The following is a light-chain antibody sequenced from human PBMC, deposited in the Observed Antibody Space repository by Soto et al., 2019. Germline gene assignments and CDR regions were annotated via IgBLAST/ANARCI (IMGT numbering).Light chain of an antibody. CDR2: DVS. V-gene: IGLV2-14*01. J-gene: IGLJ2*01. CDR1: SSDVGGYNY. CDR3: NSYTSSSAHVV. Sequence: SALTQPASVSGSPGQSITISCTGTSSDVGGYNYVSWYQQHPGKAPKLMIYDVSNRPSGVSNRFSGSKSGNMASMTISGLQAEDEADYYCNSYTSSSAHVVFGGGTKLTVL.